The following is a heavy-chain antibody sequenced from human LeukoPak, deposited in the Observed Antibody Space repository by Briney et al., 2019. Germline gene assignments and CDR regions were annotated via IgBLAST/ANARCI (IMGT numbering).Heavy chain of an antibody. J-gene: IGHJ5*02. V-gene: IGHV4-59*01. CDR3: ARDGLKRQQLVGRDWFDP. CDR2: IYYSGST. CDR1: GGSISSYY. Sequence: SETLSLTCTVSGGSISSYYWSWIRQPPGKGLEWIGYIYYSGSTNYNPSLKSRVTISVDTSKNQFSLTLYFVTAADTAVYYCARDGLKRQQLVGRDWFDPWGQGTLVTVSS. D-gene: IGHD6-13*01.